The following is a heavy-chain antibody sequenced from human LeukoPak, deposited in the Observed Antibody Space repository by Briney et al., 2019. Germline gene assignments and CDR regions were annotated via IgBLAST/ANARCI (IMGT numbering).Heavy chain of an antibody. D-gene: IGHD3-10*01. V-gene: IGHV3-53*01. CDR2: IYSGGST. CDR1: GFTVSSNY. CDR3: ARVRVLRGEIRQFDY. Sequence: GGSLRLSRAASGFTVSSNYMSWVRQAPGKGLEWVSVIYSGGSTYYADSVKGRFTISRDNSKNTLYLQMNSLRAEDTAVYYCARVRVLRGEIRQFDYWGQGTLVTVSS. J-gene: IGHJ4*02.